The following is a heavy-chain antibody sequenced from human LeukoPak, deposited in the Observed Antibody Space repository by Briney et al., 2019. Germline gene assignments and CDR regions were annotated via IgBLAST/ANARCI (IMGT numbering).Heavy chain of an antibody. D-gene: IGHD6-13*01. J-gene: IGHJ4*02. CDR2: IYYSGST. CDR1: GGSISSSSYY. Sequence: PSETLSLTCTVSGGSISSSSYYWGWIRQPPGKGLEWIGSIYYSGSTYYNPSLKSRVTISVDTSKNQFSLKLSSVTAADTAVYYCARASHSSSFGPLPDYWGQGTLVTVSS. V-gene: IGHV4-39*07. CDR3: ARASHSSSFGPLPDY.